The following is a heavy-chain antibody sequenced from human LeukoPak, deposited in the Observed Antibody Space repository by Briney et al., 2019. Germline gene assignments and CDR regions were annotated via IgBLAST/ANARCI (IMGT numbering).Heavy chain of an antibody. Sequence: GGSLRFSCAASGFTFSVYSMNWVRQGPGKGLEWGSSISSSSSYIYYADSVKGRFTISRDNSKNTLYLQMNSLRAEDTAVYYCAKGSTHVAAFDIWGQGTMVTVSS. D-gene: IGHD1-26*01. CDR2: ISSSSSYI. CDR1: GFTFSVYS. V-gene: IGHV3-21*01. J-gene: IGHJ3*02. CDR3: AKGSTHVAAFDI.